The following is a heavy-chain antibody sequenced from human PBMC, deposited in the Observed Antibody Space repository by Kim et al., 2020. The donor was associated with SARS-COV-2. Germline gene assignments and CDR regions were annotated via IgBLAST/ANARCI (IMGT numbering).Heavy chain of an antibody. CDR3: ARQLVSDSSGYYRGDAFDI. Sequence: GGSLRLSCAASGFTFSSYGMHWVRQAPGKGLEWVAVIWYDGSNKYYADSVKGRFTISRDNSKNTLYLQMNSLRAEDTAVYYCARQLVSDSSGYYRGDAFDIWGQGTMVTVSS. CDR1: GFTFSSYG. CDR2: IWYDGSNK. D-gene: IGHD3-22*01. J-gene: IGHJ3*02. V-gene: IGHV3-33*01.